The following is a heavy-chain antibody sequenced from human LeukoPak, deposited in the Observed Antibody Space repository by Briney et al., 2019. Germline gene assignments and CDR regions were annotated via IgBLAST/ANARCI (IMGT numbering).Heavy chain of an antibody. V-gene: IGHV3-7*01. CDR3: ARSGVGVKDY. J-gene: IGHJ4*02. CDR1: GFTFSSYW. D-gene: IGHD1-26*01. Sequence: GGSLRLSCAASGFTFSSYWMNWLRQAPGKGLEWVANIKQNGDEKYYVDSVKGRFTISRDNAKNSLYLQMNSLGVEDTAVYYCARSGVGVKDYWGQGTLVTVSS. CDR2: IKQNGDEK.